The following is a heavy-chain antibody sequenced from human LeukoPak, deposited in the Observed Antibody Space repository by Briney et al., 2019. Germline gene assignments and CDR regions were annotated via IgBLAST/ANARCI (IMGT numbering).Heavy chain of an antibody. CDR2: INPSGGST. CDR1: GYTFTSFY. CDR3: ARAASAYYYDSSGGNYYYMDV. J-gene: IGHJ6*03. D-gene: IGHD3-22*01. V-gene: IGHV1-46*01. Sequence: ASVKVSCKASGYTFTSFYMHWVRQAPGQGLEWMGIINPSGGSTSYAQKFQGRVTMTRDMSTSTVYMELSSLRSEDTAVYYCARAASAYYYDSSGGNYYYMDVWGKGTTVTVSS.